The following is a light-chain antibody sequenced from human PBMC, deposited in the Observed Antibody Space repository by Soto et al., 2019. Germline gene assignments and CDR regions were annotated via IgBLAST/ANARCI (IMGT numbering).Light chain of an antibody. CDR3: QQNYLTPRT. CDR1: QSISSW. CDR2: AAS. J-gene: IGKJ1*01. Sequence: DIQMTQSPSSLSASVGDRVTITCRASQSISSWLAWYQQKPGQAPKVLIYAASTLHRGVQSRFSGVGSGKDFTLTISSLQPEDFATYYCQQNYLTPRTFGPGTKV. V-gene: IGKV1-39*01.